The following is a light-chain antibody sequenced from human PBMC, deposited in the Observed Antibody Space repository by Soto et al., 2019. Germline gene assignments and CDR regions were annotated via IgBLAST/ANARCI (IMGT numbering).Light chain of an antibody. J-gene: IGKJ3*01. Sequence: DIQMTQSPSSLAASVGDRVTISCRASQGISNYLAWYQQKPGKVPKLLIYAASTLQSGVSTRFTGGGSGTEFTLTISSLQPEDVATYYCQKYDWPPFTFGPGTKVDIK. CDR1: QGISNY. V-gene: IGKV1-27*01. CDR3: QKYDWPPFT. CDR2: AAS.